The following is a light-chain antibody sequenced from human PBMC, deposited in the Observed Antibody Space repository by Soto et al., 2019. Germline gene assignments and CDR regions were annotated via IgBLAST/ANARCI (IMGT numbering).Light chain of an antibody. V-gene: IGKV3-20*01. CDR2: VAS. J-gene: IGKJ4*01. CDR1: QSVSSSY. Sequence: EFVLTQSPGTLSLSPGERATLSCRASQSVSSSYLAWYQQKPGQAPRILIYVASTRATGIPDRFSGSGSGTEFTLTISRLEPEDFALYYCQQYGSSPPLTFGGGTKVEIK. CDR3: QQYGSSPPLT.